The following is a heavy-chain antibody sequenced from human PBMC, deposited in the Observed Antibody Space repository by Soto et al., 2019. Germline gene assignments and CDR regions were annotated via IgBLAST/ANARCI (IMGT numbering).Heavy chain of an antibody. CDR1: GGSISSSSYY. CDR2: IYYSGST. J-gene: IGHJ4*02. D-gene: IGHD6-13*01. V-gene: IGHV4-39*01. CDR3: ASLRGSSWYEPFDY. Sequence: QLQLQESGPGLVKPSETLSLTCTVSGGSISSSSYYWGWIRQPPGKGLEWIGSIYYSGSTYYNPSLKSRVTISVDTSKNQCSLKLSSVTAADTAVYYCASLRGSSWYEPFDYWGQGTLATVSS.